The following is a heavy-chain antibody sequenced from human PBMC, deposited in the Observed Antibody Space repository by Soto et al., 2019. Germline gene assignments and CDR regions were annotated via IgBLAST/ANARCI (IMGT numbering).Heavy chain of an antibody. J-gene: IGHJ6*02. CDR1: GYSFTSYW. CDR2: IYPGDSDT. D-gene: IGHD3-3*01. CDR3: ARSDTIFGVAHYYYGMDV. V-gene: IGHV5-51*01. Sequence: LGESLKISCKGSGYSFTSYWIGWVRQMPGKGLEWMGIIYPGDSDTRYSPSFQGQVTISADKSISTAYLQWSSLKASDTAMYYCARSDTIFGVAHYYYGMDVWGQGTTVTVSS.